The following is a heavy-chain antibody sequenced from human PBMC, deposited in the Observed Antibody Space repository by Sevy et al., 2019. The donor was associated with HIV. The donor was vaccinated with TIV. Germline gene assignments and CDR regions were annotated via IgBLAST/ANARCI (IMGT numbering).Heavy chain of an antibody. CDR2: IYHSGST. CDR1: GYSISSGYY. V-gene: IGHV4-38-2*02. CDR3: ARDRFQITMIVVGGYAFDI. Sequence: SETLSLTCTVSGYSISSGYYWGWIRQPPGKGLEWIGSIYHSGSTYYNPSLKSRVTISVDTSKNQFSLKLGSVTAADTAVYYCARDRFQITMIVVGGYAFDIWGQGTMVTVSS. D-gene: IGHD3-22*01. J-gene: IGHJ3*02.